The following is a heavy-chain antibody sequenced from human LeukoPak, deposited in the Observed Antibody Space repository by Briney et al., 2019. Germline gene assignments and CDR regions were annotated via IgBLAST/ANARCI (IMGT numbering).Heavy chain of an antibody. D-gene: IGHD1-26*01. J-gene: IGHJ4*02. CDR3: TTRGGSFSIFDY. V-gene: IGHV3-49*03. Sequence: GRSLRLSCTASGFTFGDYAMSWFRQAPGKGLEWVGFIRSKAYGGTTEYAASVKGRFTISRDDSKSIAYLQMNSLKTEDTAVYYCTTRGGSFSIFDYWGQGTLVTVSS. CDR2: IRSKAYGGTT. CDR1: GFTFGDYA.